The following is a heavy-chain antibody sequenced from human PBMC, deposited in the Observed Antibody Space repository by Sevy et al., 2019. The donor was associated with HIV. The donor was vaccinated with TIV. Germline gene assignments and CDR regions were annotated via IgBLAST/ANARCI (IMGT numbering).Heavy chain of an antibody. CDR2: MNPNSGNT. D-gene: IGHD3-3*01. V-gene: IGHV1-8*01. J-gene: IGHJ6*02. CDR3: ARGAVLRVLEWTRGYYYGMDV. CDR1: GYTFTSYD. Sequence: ASVKVSCKASGYTFTSYDINWVRQATGQGLEWMGWMNPNSGNTGYAQKFQGRVTMTRNTSISTAYMELSSLRSEDTAVYYCARGAVLRVLEWTRGYYYGMDVWGQWTTVTVSS.